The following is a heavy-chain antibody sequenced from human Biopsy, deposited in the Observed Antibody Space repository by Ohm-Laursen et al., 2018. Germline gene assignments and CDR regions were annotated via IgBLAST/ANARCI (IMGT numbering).Heavy chain of an antibody. Sequence: SLSFTCSVSGGSMTGYEWSWIRLAPGKGLEWIGYIYYSGGTKYNPSLASRVTFSVDMSKSQFSLKLYFVTAADAAVYYCARVEAGTYDALDIWGQGTLVAVSA. CDR3: ARVEAGTYDALDI. CDR2: IYYSGGT. J-gene: IGHJ3*02. D-gene: IGHD1-26*01. CDR1: GGSMTGYE. V-gene: IGHV4-59*01.